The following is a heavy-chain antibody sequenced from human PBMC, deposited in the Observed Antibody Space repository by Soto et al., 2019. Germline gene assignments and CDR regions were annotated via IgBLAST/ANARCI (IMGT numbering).Heavy chain of an antibody. J-gene: IGHJ6*02. D-gene: IGHD3-16*02. V-gene: IGHV1-2*04. CDR1: GYTFTGYY. Sequence: ASVKVSCKASGYTFTGYYMHWVRQAPGQGLEWMGWINPNSGGTNYAQKFQGWVTMTRDTSISTAYMELSRLRSDDTAVYYCGRSIGSPYYYYGMDVWGQGTTVTVSS. CDR3: GRSIGSPYYYYGMDV. CDR2: INPNSGGT.